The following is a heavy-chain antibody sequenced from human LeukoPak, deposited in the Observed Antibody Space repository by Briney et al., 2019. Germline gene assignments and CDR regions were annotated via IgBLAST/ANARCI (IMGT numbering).Heavy chain of an antibody. CDR3: VRATGEVLREY. V-gene: IGHV3-7*01. CDR1: GLPFSNYW. Sequence: GGSLRLSCAASGLPFSNYWMTWVRQTPGKGLEWVANIKPDGSEEYYVDSVEGRFTISRDNAKSSLYLQMNSLRAEDTAVYYCVRATGEVLREYWGQGTLVTVSS. J-gene: IGHJ4*02. CDR2: IKPDGSEE. D-gene: IGHD1-14*01.